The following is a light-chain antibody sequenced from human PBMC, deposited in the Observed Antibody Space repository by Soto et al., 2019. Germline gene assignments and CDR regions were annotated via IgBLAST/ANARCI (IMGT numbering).Light chain of an antibody. CDR2: DAS. CDR3: QQFSSYPLT. Sequence: EIVLTQSPGTLSLSPGERATLSCRASQTVRNNYLAWYQQKPGQAPRLLIYDASSRATGIPDRFSGGGSGTDFTLTISRLEPEDFAVYYCQQFSSYPLTLGGGTKVDI. V-gene: IGKV3-20*01. J-gene: IGKJ4*01. CDR1: QTVRNNY.